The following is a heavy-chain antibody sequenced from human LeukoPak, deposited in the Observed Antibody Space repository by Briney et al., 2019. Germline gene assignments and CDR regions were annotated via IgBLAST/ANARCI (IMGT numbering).Heavy chain of an antibody. D-gene: IGHD6-19*01. CDR1: GYIFTSYY. Sequence: ASVKVSCKASGYIFTSYYIHWVRQAPGQGLEWMGIINPSGGTTNYAQKLQGRITMASDTSTSTVYMELSSLRSEDTAVYYCARFAVHRRLAVNGQFGLDYWGQGTRVTVSS. CDR2: INPSGGTT. CDR3: ARFAVHRRLAVNGQFGLDY. J-gene: IGHJ4*02. V-gene: IGHV1-46*01.